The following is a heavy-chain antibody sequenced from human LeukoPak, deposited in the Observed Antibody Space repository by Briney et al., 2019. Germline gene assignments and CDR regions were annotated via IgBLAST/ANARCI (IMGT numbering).Heavy chain of an antibody. CDR3: AREEAEIIDY. CDR2: IISSGSTI. V-gene: IGHV3-48*03. D-gene: IGHD5-24*01. J-gene: IGHJ4*02. CDR1: GFTFSSYE. Sequence: GGSLRLSCAASGFTFSSYEMNWVRQAPGKGLEWVSYIISSGSTIYYADSVKGRFTISRDNAKNSLYLQMNSLRAEDTAVYYCAREEAEIIDYWGQGTLVTVSS.